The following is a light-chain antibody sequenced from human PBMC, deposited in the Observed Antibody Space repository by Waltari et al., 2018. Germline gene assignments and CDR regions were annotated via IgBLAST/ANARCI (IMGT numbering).Light chain of an antibody. J-gene: IGKJ1*01. Sequence: DIVMTQSPDSLAVSLGERATINCKSSQSVLYSSNNKNYLAWYQQKPGQPPKLLIYWASTRESGVPDRCSGSGSGTDFTLTISSLQAEDVAVYYCQQYYSTPQTFGQGTKVDIK. CDR2: WAS. V-gene: IGKV4-1*01. CDR3: QQYYSTPQT. CDR1: QSVLYSSNNKNY.